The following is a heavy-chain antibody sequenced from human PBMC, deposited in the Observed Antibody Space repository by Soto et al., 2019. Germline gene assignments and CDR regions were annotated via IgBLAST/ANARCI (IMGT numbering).Heavy chain of an antibody. CDR1: GASVTSDSYS. Sequence: QVQLQESGPGLVKPSETLSLTCTVSGASVTSDSYSWSWTRQTPGKGLEWIGYIYYSGSTDYNPSLKSRVIISVDTSKNQISLKLNSVTAAVTAVYYCANHPIVGALYGQDVWGQGTTVTVSS. CDR3: ANHPIVGALYGQDV. D-gene: IGHD3-10*01. V-gene: IGHV4-61*01. CDR2: IYYSGST. J-gene: IGHJ6*02.